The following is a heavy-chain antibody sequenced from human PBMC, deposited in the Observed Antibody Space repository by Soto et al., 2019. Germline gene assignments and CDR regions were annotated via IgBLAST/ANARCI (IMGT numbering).Heavy chain of an antibody. D-gene: IGHD6-13*01. CDR3: ARGSGSSWQYYYYYMDV. Sequence: SETLSLTCTVSGGSISSGGYYWSWIRQHPGKGLEWIGYIYYSGSTYYNPSLKSRVTISVDTSKNQFSLKLSSVTAADTAVYYCARGSGSSWQYYYYYMDVWGKGTTVTVSS. CDR2: IYYSGST. V-gene: IGHV4-31*03. CDR1: GGSISSGGYY. J-gene: IGHJ6*03.